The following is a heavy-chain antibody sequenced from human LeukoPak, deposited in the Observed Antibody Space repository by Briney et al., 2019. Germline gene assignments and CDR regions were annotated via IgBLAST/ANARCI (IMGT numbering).Heavy chain of an antibody. V-gene: IGHV3-23*01. Sequence: GGSLRLSCAASGLTFSTYAMTWVRQAPGKGLEWVSLISGSGGKTYYADSVKGRFTIFRDNSKDTLYLQMSSLRAEDTAAYYCAKAQYGSGLDYWGQGTLVTVSS. D-gene: IGHD3-10*01. CDR3: AKAQYGSGLDY. J-gene: IGHJ4*02. CDR1: GLTFSTYA. CDR2: ISGSGGKT.